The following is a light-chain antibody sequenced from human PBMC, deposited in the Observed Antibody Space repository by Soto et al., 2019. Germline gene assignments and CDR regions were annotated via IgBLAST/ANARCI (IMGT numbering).Light chain of an antibody. CDR1: QSVSNSF. J-gene: IGKJ5*01. CDR2: DAS. V-gene: IGKV3-11*01. Sequence: EVVLTPSPGTLSLSPGERASLSCRASQSVSNSFLAWYQQKPGQAPRLPIYDASNRATGIPARFSGSGSGTDFTLTISSLEPEDFAVYYCQQRSNWPPITFGQGTRLEI. CDR3: QQRSNWPPIT.